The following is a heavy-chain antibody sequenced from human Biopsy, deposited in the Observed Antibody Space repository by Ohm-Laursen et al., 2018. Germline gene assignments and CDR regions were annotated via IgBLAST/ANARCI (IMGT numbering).Heavy chain of an antibody. CDR3: ARGGPNYWYFDL. V-gene: IGHV1-2*02. J-gene: IGHJ2*01. D-gene: IGHD1-26*01. CDR2: INPNSGGT. CDR1: GYTFTDSY. Sequence: ASMKVSCKASGYTFTDSYMHWVRQAPGQGLEWMGWINPNSGGTNYAQKFQGRVTMTRDTSMGTAYMELNRLRSDDTAVYYCARGGPNYWYFDLWGRGTLVTVSS.